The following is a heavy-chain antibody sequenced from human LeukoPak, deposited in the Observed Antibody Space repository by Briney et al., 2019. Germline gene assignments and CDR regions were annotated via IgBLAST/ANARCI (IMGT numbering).Heavy chain of an antibody. CDR3: ARGRLTYYYDSSGYPFDY. CDR2: IKQDGSEK. V-gene: IGHV3-7*01. J-gene: IGHJ4*02. Sequence: GGSLTLSCAASGFTFSDYWMHWVRQAPGKGLEWVANIKQDGSEKYYVDSVKGRFTISRDNAKNSLYLQMNSLRAEDTAVYYCARGRLTYYYDSSGYPFDYWGQGTLVTVSS. D-gene: IGHD3-22*01. CDR1: GFTFSDYW.